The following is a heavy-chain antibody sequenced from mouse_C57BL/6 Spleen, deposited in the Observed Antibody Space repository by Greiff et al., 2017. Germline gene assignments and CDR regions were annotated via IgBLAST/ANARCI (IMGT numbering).Heavy chain of an antibody. CDR2: FYPGSGSI. Sequence: VQLQESGAELVKPGASVKLSCKASGFTFTEYTIHWVKQRSGQGLEWIGWFYPGSGSIKYNEKFKDKATLTADKSSSTVYMVLSRLSSEDAAVYFCARHEGVIYQGYFDVWGTGTTVTVSS. CDR1: GFTFTEYT. V-gene: IGHV1-62-2*01. J-gene: IGHJ1*03. CDR3: ARHEGVIYQGYFDV.